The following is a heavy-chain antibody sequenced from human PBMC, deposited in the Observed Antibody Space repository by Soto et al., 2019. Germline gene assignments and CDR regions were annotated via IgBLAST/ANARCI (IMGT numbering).Heavy chain of an antibody. CDR2: IYYSENT. D-gene: IGHD1-26*01. CDR1: GVSISSGDYY. Sequence: SETLSLTCTVSGVSISSGDYYWSWIRQTPGRGLEWIGYIYYSENTYSNPSLESRVTISVDTSKNQFSLKLSSVTAADTALYYCARDPYSGSSYSDYWGQGTLVTVSS. J-gene: IGHJ4*02. V-gene: IGHV4-30-4*02. CDR3: ARDPYSGSSYSDY.